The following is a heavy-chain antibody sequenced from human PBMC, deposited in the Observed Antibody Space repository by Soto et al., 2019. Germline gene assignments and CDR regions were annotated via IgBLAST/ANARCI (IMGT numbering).Heavy chain of an antibody. V-gene: IGHV3-33*01. Sequence: QVQLVESGGGVVQPGRSLRLSCAASGFTFSSYGMHWVRQAPGKGLEWVGVIWYDGSNKYYADSVKGRFTTSKDNSKNTLYLQMNSLRAEDTAVYYCARDHLFLGSSWYETMYGMDVWGQGTTVTVSS. D-gene: IGHD6-13*01. J-gene: IGHJ6*02. CDR2: IWYDGSNK. CDR1: GFTFSSYG. CDR3: ARDHLFLGSSWYETMYGMDV.